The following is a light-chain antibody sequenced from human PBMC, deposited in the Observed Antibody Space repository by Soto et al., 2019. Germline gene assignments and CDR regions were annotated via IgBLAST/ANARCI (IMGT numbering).Light chain of an antibody. CDR3: QQSYSTPPT. CDR2: TAS. CDR1: QDVSRS. Sequence: DTQLTQSPSFLSASVGDRVTIACRASQDVSRSVGWYQQKPGTAPTLLIFTASTLQSGVPSRFSGSGSGTDFTLTISNVQPEDFATYYCQQSYSTPPTFGQGTRLEIK. V-gene: IGKV1-39*01. J-gene: IGKJ5*01.